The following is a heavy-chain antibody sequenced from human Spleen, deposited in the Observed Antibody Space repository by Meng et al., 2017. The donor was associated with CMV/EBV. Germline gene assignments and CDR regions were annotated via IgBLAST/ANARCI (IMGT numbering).Heavy chain of an antibody. CDR3: AREALRGDYDSWTGYFYYFDY. D-gene: IGHD3-3*01. CDR1: GFTFSSYA. V-gene: IGHV3-23*01. Sequence: GGSLRLSCAASGFTFSSYAMSWVRQAPGKGLEWVSAFSGSVGSTYYAASVKGRFTISRDNSKNTLFLQMNSLRAEDTAVYYCAREALRGDYDSWTGYFYYFDYWGQGTLVTVSS. CDR2: FSGSVGST. J-gene: IGHJ4*02.